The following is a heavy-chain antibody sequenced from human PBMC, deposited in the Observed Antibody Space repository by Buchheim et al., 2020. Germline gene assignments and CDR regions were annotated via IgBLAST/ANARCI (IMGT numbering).Heavy chain of an antibody. V-gene: IGHV3-33*01. J-gene: IGHJ4*02. Sequence: QVQLVESGGGVVQPGRSLRLSCAASGFTFSSYGMHWVRQAPGKGLEWVAVIWYDGSNKYYADSVKGRFTISRDNSKNTLYLQMNSLRAEDTAVYYCARDLYYSSGWLDHFDYWGQGTL. CDR3: ARDLYYSSGWLDHFDY. CDR1: GFTFSSYG. D-gene: IGHD6-19*01. CDR2: IWYDGSNK.